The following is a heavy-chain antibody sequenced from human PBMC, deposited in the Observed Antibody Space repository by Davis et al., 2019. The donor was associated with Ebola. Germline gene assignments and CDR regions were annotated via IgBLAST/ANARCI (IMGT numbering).Heavy chain of an antibody. V-gene: IGHV3-53*01. J-gene: IGHJ3*01. CDR1: GITVSASD. CDR3: ARGGLLSALDL. D-gene: IGHD2-15*01. CDR2: IYADGST. Sequence: PGGSLRLSCAASGITVSASDMSWVRQAPGKGLQWVSVIYADGSTYYADSVKGRFTISRDTSKNTMFLQMTGLRAEDTAIYYCARGGLLSALDLWSQGTMVSVSS.